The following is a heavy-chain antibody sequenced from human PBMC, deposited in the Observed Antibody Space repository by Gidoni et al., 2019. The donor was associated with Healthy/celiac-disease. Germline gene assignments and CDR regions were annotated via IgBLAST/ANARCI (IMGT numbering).Heavy chain of an antibody. Sequence: GRVTMTRDTSTSTVYMELSSLRSEDTAVYYCARSGYSSGWKEGVYYFDYWGQGTLVTVSS. J-gene: IGHJ4*02. D-gene: IGHD6-19*01. CDR3: ARSGYSSGWKEGVYYFDY. V-gene: IGHV1-46*01.